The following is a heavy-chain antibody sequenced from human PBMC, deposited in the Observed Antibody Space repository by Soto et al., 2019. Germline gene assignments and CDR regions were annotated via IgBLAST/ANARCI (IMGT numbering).Heavy chain of an antibody. J-gene: IGHJ4*02. D-gene: IGHD5-18*01. CDR3: VTGYHSDY. V-gene: IGHV3-7*03. CDR1: GISTSSHW. CDR2: IKKDGTEK. Sequence: GGSVRLSXAGSGISTSSHWMGWVRQAPGRGLEWVASIKKDGTEKYYMDSLKGRFAISIDNALNSVYLQMNSLRPEDTAVYFCVTGYHSDYWGQGPLVTVSS.